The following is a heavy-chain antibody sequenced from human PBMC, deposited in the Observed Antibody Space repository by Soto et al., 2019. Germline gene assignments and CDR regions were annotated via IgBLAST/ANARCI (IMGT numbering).Heavy chain of an antibody. CDR1: GYTFTSYG. D-gene: IGHD2-15*01. Sequence: ASVKVSCKASGYTFTSYGISWVRQAPGQGLEWMGWISAYNGNTNYARKLQGRVTMTTDTSTSTAYMELRSLRSDDTAVYYCARDLLSLGLYYYGMDVWGQGTTVTVSS. CDR2: ISAYNGNT. V-gene: IGHV1-18*04. CDR3: ARDLLSLGLYYYGMDV. J-gene: IGHJ6*02.